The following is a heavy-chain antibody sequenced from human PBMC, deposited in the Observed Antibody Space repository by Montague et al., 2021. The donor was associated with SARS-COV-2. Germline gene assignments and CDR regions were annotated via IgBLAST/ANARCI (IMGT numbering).Heavy chain of an antibody. V-gene: IGHV4-61*09. Sequence: TLSLTCSVSGASISSANDYWTWIRQPAGKGLEWIGHISTSGSSSHNPSLKSRVTIILDTSKQQFSLELTSVTAADTAVYYCARDRRGMAMAGRAYYYYYMDVWGKGTPVTVSS. D-gene: IGHD6-19*01. CDR1: GASISSANDY. CDR2: ISTSGSS. J-gene: IGHJ6*03. CDR3: ARDRRGMAMAGRAYYYYYMDV.